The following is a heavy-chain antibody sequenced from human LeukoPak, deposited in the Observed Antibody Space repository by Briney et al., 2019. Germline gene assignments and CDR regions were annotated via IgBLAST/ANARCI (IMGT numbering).Heavy chain of an antibody. V-gene: IGHV3-48*01. J-gene: IGHJ4*02. Sequence: GGSLRLSSAASAFTFSNYGMNWVRQTQGKGLEWVSYISSTSTTKSYADSVKGRFTISRDNAKNSLYLQMTSLRAEDTAVYYCARGGAARPDYWGQGTLVTVSS. CDR2: ISSTSTTK. D-gene: IGHD6-6*01. CDR3: ARGGAARPDY. CDR1: AFTFSNYG.